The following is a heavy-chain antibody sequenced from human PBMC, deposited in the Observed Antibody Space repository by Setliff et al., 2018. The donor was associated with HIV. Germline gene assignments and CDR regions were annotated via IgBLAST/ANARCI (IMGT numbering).Heavy chain of an antibody. CDR3: ARGLSIFGVATPGFYSFMDV. V-gene: IGHV4-61*08. D-gene: IGHD3-3*01. CDR1: GDSISSSAYY. Sequence: SETLSLTCTVSGDSISSSAYYWGWIRQPPGKGLEWIGYIHYSGSSNYNPSLKSRVSISLDTSKKQVSLKLNSVTAADTAVYYCARGLSIFGVATPGFYSFMDVWGKGTTVTVSS. CDR2: IHYSGSS. J-gene: IGHJ6*03.